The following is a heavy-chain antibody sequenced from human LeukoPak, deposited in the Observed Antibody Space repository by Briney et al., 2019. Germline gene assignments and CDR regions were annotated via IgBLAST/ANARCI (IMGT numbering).Heavy chain of an antibody. Sequence: GGSLRLSCAASGFTFSSYSMSWVRQAPGKGLEWVANIKQDGSETYYVDSVKGRFTISRDNAKNSLYLLMNSLRAEDTAVFYCARERDYDFWSGQPLLGFDPWGQGTLVTVSS. CDR2: IKQDGSET. CDR1: GFTFSSYS. CDR3: ARERDYDFWSGQPLLGFDP. V-gene: IGHV3-7*01. D-gene: IGHD3-3*01. J-gene: IGHJ5*02.